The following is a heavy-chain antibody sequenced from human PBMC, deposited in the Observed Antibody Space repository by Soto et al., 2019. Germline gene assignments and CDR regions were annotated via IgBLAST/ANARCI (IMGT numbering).Heavy chain of an antibody. V-gene: IGHV1-2*02. CDR3: ARNYYDSSDRDYLDY. J-gene: IGHJ4*02. D-gene: IGHD3-22*01. Sequence: VSVKVSCNASGDTFTSYYIHWVRQAPGQGLEWMGWINPITGGTNYAPKFQGRVTMTRDTSITTAYMELSRLRSDDTAVYYCARNYYDSSDRDYLDYWGQGTPVTVSS. CDR1: GDTFTSYY. CDR2: INPITGGT.